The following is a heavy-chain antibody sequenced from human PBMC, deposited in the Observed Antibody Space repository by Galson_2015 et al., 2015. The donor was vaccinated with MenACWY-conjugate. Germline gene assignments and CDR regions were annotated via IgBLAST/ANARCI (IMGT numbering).Heavy chain of an antibody. CDR1: GGSASGYY. CDR3: AREDYDSPLQKCGTDP. D-gene: IGHD3-22*01. J-gene: IGHJ5*02. V-gene: IGHV4-59*02. CDR2: VCYSGTT. Sequence: EPLSLSCGVSGGSASGYYWSCIRQPPGRGLEWVGYVCYSGTTSYNPSLEGRVTMSLDTSTNQLYLQLISVTAADTAVYYCAREDYDSPLQKCGTDPWGQGILVTVSS.